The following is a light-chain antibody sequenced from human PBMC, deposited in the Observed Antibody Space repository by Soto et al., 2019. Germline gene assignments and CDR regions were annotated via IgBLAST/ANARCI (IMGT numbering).Light chain of an antibody. CDR1: QTLKSYS. Sequence: VLTQSPGTLSLSPGERATLSCGASQTLKSYSLAWYQQKAGQAPRLLIYGASTRATGIPDRFSGSGSGTDFVLSIDRLEVEDSGIYYCQQYGASPFTFGPGTRVDIK. CDR3: QQYGASPFT. CDR2: GAS. V-gene: IGKV3-20*01. J-gene: IGKJ3*01.